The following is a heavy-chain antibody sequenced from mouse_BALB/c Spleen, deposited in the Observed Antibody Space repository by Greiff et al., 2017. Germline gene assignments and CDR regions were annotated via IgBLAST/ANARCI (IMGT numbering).Heavy chain of an antibody. Sequence: VHVKQSGAELVKPGASVKLSCTASGFNIKDTYMHWVKQRPEQGLEWIGRIDPANGNTKYDPKFQGKATITADTSSNTAYLQLSSLTSEDTAVYYCARSRRHAMDYWGQGTSVTVSS. CDR3: ARSRRHAMDY. V-gene: IGHV14-3*02. CDR2: IDPANGNT. CDR1: GFNIKDTY. D-gene: IGHD2-12*01. J-gene: IGHJ4*01.